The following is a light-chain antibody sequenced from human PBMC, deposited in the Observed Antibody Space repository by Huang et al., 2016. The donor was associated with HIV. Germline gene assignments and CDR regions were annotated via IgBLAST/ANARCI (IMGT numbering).Light chain of an antibody. Sequence: DIQMTQSPSTLSASVGDRVTITCRASHVISSWLAWFQQKPGKAPKLLLYKASSLESGVPSRFSGSGSGTEFTLTISSLQPDDFATYYCQQYNSYSWTFGQGTKVEIK. J-gene: IGKJ1*01. CDR3: QQYNSYSWT. CDR1: HVISSW. CDR2: KAS. V-gene: IGKV1-5*03.